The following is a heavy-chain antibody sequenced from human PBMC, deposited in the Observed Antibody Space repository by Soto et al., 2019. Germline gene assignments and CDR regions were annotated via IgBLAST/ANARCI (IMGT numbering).Heavy chain of an antibody. Sequence: QVQLVESGGGVVQPGRSLRLSCAASGFTFSSYGMHWVRQAPGKGLEWVAVIWYDGSNKYYADSVKGRFTISRDNSKNTLYLQMNSLRAEDTAVYYYARGLLVVNHLDYWGQGTLVTVSS. CDR1: GFTFSSYG. V-gene: IGHV3-33*01. CDR3: ARGLLVVNHLDY. D-gene: IGHD2-2*01. J-gene: IGHJ4*02. CDR2: IWYDGSNK.